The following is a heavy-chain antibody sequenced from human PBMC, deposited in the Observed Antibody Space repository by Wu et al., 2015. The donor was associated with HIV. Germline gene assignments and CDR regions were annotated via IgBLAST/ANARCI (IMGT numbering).Heavy chain of an antibody. Sequence: QVQLVQSGAEVKKPGASVKVSCKASGYTFTGYYIHWLRQAPGQGLEWMAWINPNSDVANFAQIFQGRVTVTRDTSITTAFLELSSLTSGDTAVYYCARERVDYDSSGYRAHRGHHFDYWGQGTLVTVSS. CDR2: INPNSDVA. CDR3: ARERVDYDSSGYRAHRGHHFDY. V-gene: IGHV1-2*02. D-gene: IGHD3-22*01. J-gene: IGHJ4*02. CDR1: GYTFTGYY.